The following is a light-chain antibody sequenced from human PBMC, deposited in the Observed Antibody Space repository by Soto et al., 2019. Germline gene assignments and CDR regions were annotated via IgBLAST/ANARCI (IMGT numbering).Light chain of an antibody. CDR1: QSVSSSY. V-gene: IGKV3-20*01. CDR2: GAS. J-gene: IGKJ4*01. CDR3: HHYGTSPLT. Sequence: EIVLTQSPGTLSLSPGERATLSCRASQSVSSSYLAWYQQKPGQAPRLLIYGASSRATGIPDRFSGSGSGTDFPLTISTLEPEDFAVYYCHHYGTSPLTFGGGTKVHI.